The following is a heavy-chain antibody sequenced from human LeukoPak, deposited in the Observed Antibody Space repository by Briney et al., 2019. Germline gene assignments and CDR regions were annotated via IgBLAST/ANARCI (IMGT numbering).Heavy chain of an antibody. J-gene: IGHJ4*02. CDR2: IYHSGST. Sequence: SETLSLTCTVSGYSISSGYYWGWIRQPPGKGLEWIGSIYHSGSTYYNPSLKSRVTISVDTSKNQFSLKLSSVTAADTAVYFCARDEFGIAAGLNWGQGALVTVSS. V-gene: IGHV4-38-2*02. D-gene: IGHD6-13*01. CDR1: GYSISSGYY. CDR3: ARDEFGIAAGLN.